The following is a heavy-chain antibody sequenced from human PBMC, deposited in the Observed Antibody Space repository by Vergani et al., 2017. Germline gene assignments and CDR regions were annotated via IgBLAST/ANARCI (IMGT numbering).Heavy chain of an antibody. D-gene: IGHD7-27*01. J-gene: IGHJ6*03. V-gene: IGHV3-53*01. CDR2: IYSGGST. CDR1: GFTFSGSA. Sequence: EVQLVESGGGLVQPGGSLKLSCAASGFTFSGSAMHWVRQAPGKGLEWVSVIYSGGSTYYADSVKGRFTISRDNSKNTLYLQMNSLRAEDTAVYYCARGGGPTGDSVYYYYMDVWGKGTTVTVSS. CDR3: ARGGGPTGDSVYYYYMDV.